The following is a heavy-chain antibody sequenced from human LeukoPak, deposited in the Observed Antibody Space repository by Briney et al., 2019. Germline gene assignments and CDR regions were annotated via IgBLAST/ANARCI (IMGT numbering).Heavy chain of an antibody. CDR2: IYYSGST. V-gene: IGHV4-59*08. Sequence: PSETLSLTCTVSGGSISSYYWSWIRQPPGKGLEWIGYIYYSGSTNYNPSLKSRVTISVDTSKNQFSLKLSSVTAADTAVYYCARHVKGAEYFQHWGQGTLVTVSS. CDR3: ARHVKGAEYFQH. J-gene: IGHJ1*01. D-gene: IGHD2/OR15-2a*01. CDR1: GGSISSYY.